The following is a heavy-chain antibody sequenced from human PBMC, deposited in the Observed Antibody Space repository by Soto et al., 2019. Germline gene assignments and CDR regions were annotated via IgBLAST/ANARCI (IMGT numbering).Heavy chain of an antibody. J-gene: IGHJ5*02. D-gene: IGHD1-7*01. CDR2: INAGNGNT. Sequence: GASVKVSCKSSGYTFTSNAMHWVRQAPGQRLEWMGWINAGNGNTKYAQKLQGRVTMTTDTSTSTAYMELRSLRSDDTAVYYCARDREYNWNYNWFDPWGQGTLVTVSS. CDR3: ARDREYNWNYNWFDP. V-gene: IGHV1-3*01. CDR1: GYTFTSNA.